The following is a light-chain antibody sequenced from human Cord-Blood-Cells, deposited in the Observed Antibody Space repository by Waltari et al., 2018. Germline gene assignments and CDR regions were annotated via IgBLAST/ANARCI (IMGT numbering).Light chain of an antibody. V-gene: IGKV3-11*01. CDR3: QQRSNWPLT. J-gene: IGKJ4*01. CDR2: DAS. CDR1: QSVSSY. Sequence: EIVLTHSPAPLSSSPGERATLPCRASQSVSSYLAWYQQKPGQAPRLLIYDASNRTTGIPARFSGSGSGSDFTLTISSLEPEDFAVYYCQQRSNWPLTFGGGTKVEIK.